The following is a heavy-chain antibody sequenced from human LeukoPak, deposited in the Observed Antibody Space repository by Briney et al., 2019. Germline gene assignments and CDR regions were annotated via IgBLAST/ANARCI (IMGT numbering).Heavy chain of an antibody. Sequence: GGSLRLSCAASGFTFSRYWMSWVRQAPGKGLEWVANIKEDGSEKHYVDSVKGRFTISRDNAKNSPYLQMNSLRAEDTAVYYCARGPYGGNSLSDYWGQGTLVTVSS. D-gene: IGHD4-23*01. CDR3: ARGPYGGNSLSDY. CDR1: GFTFSRYW. CDR2: IKEDGSEK. V-gene: IGHV3-7*01. J-gene: IGHJ4*02.